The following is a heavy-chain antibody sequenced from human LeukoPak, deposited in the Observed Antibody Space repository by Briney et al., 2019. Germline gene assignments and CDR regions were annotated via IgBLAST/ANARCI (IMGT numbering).Heavy chain of an antibody. CDR3: ARELSRDGYGEGGAYYYYGMDV. D-gene: IGHD5-24*01. Sequence: GGSLRLSCAASGFTFSDYYRSWIRQAPGKGLEWVSYISSSGSTIYYAGSVKGRFTISRDNAKNSLYLQMNSLRAEDTAVYYCARELSRDGYGEGGAYYYYGMDVWGQGTTVTVSS. CDR1: GFTFSDYY. CDR2: ISSSGSTI. V-gene: IGHV3-11*01. J-gene: IGHJ6*02.